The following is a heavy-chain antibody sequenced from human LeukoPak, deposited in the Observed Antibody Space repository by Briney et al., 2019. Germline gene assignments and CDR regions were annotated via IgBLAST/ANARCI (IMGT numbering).Heavy chain of an antibody. V-gene: IGHV4-4*07. D-gene: IGHD3-16*01. Sequence: SETLSLTCTVSGGSISSYYWSWIRQPAGKGLEWIGRIYTSGSTNYNPSLKSRVTISVDKSKNQFSLKLSSVTAADTAVYYCARDGRFGDYYYYYYMDVWGKGTTVTVSS. CDR3: ARDGRFGDYYYYYYMDV. CDR2: IYTSGST. J-gene: IGHJ6*03. CDR1: GGSISSYY.